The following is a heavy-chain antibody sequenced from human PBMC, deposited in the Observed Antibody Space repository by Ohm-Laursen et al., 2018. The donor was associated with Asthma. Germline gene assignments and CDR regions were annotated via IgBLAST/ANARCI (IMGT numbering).Heavy chain of an antibody. CDR3: AKVVAADGAGDY. D-gene: IGHD6-13*01. V-gene: IGHV3-23*01. J-gene: IGHJ4*02. CDR2: ISASGTNT. CDR1: GFTLSHLV. Sequence: SLRLCCLASGFTLSHLVMSWVRQTPRKGLEWVSAISASGTNTYYVDPVKGRFTIFRDNSKNTMFLQINSLRADDTAVYYCAKVVAADGAGDYWGQGTLVTVSS.